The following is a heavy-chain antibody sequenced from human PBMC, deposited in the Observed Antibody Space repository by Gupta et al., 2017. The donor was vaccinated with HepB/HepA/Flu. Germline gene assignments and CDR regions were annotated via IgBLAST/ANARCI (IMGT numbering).Heavy chain of an antibody. V-gene: IGHV1-69*06. J-gene: IGHJ4*02. D-gene: IGHD6-6*01. CDR2: IIPIFGTA. CDR3: ARGIHEYSSSSLYFDY. Sequence: QVQLVQSGAEVKKPGSSVKVSCKASGGTFSSYAIRWVRQAPGQGLEWMGGIIPIFGTANYAQKFQGRVTITADKSTSTAYMELSSLRSEDTAVYYCARGIHEYSSSSLYFDYWGQGTLVTVSS. CDR1: GGTFSSYA.